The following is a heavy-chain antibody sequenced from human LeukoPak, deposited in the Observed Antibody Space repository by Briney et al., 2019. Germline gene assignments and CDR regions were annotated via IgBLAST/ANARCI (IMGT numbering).Heavy chain of an antibody. J-gene: IGHJ4*02. CDR3: ARGGDSSGYYYVAEPFDY. CDR2: INPNSGGT. CDR1: GYTFTGYY. D-gene: IGHD3-22*01. V-gene: IGHV1-2*02. Sequence: GASVKASCKASGYTFTGYYMHWVRQAPGQGLEWMGWINPNSGGTNYAQKFQGRVTMTRDTSISTAYMELSRLRSDDTAVYYCARGGDSSGYYYVAEPFDYWGQGTLVTVSS.